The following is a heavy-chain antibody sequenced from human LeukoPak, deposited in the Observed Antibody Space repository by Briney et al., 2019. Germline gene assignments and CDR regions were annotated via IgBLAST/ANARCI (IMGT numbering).Heavy chain of an antibody. CDR1: GGSFSGYY. Sequence: SETLSLTCAVYGGSFSGYYWSWIRQPPGKGLEWIGEINHSGSTNYNPSLKSRVTISVDTSKNQFSLKLSSVTAADTAVYYCARGREIDYWGQGTLVTVSS. J-gene: IGHJ4*02. V-gene: IGHV4-34*01. CDR3: ARGREIDY. CDR2: INHSGST.